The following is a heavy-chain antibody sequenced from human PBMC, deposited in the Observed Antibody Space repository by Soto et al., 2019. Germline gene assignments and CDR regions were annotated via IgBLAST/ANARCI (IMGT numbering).Heavy chain of an antibody. D-gene: IGHD2-15*01. J-gene: IGHJ4*02. CDR2: INHSGST. CDR1: GGSISTYY. Sequence: SETLSLTCTVAGGSISTYYWSWIRQPPGKGLEWIGEINHSGSTNYNPSLKSRVTISVDTSKNQFSLKLSSVTAADTAVYYCARGAGRPSCSGGSCYSGYWGQGTLVTVSS. V-gene: IGHV4-34*01. CDR3: ARGAGRPSCSGGSCYSGY.